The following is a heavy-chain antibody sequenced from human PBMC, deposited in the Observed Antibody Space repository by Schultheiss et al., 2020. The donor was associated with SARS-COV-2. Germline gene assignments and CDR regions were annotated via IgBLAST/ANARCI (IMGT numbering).Heavy chain of an antibody. CDR1: GYTFTSYD. Sequence: ASVKVSCKASGYTFTSYDINWVRQATGQGLEWMGWMNPNSGNTGYAQKFQGRVTMTTDTSTSTAYMELRSLRSDDTAVYYCAREGGSYYFRFDYWGQGTLVTVSS. D-gene: IGHD1-26*01. J-gene: IGHJ4*02. CDR3: AREGGSYYFRFDY. CDR2: MNPNSGNT. V-gene: IGHV1-8*02.